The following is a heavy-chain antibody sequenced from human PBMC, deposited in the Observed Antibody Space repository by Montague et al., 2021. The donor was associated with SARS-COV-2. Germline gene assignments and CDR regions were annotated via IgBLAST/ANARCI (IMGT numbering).Heavy chain of an antibody. CDR3: ARGATYYYDSSGYVFDY. J-gene: IGHJ4*02. CDR1: GFTFSSYS. D-gene: IGHD3-22*01. Sequence: SLRLSCAASGFTFSSYSMNWVRQAPGKGLEWVSSISSSSSYIYYADSVKGRFTISRDNAKNPLYLQMNSLRAEDTAVYYCARGATYYYDSSGYVFDYWGQGTLVTVSS. CDR2: ISSSSSYI. V-gene: IGHV3-21*01.